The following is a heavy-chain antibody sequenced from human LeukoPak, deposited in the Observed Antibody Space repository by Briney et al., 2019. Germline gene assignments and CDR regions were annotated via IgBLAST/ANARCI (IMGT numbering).Heavy chain of an antibody. CDR2: IKQDGSEK. CDR3: ARENDILTGSYYFDY. D-gene: IGHD3-9*01. CDR1: GFTFSSYW. Sequence: PGGSLRLSCAASGFTFSSYWMNWVRQAPGKGLEWVANIKQDGSEKYYVDSVKGRFTISRDNAKNSLCLQMNSLRAEDTAVYYCARENDILTGSYYFDYWGQGTLVTVSS. J-gene: IGHJ4*02. V-gene: IGHV3-7*01.